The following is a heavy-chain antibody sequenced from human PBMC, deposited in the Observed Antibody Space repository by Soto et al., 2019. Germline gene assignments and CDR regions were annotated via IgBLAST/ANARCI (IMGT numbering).Heavy chain of an antibody. V-gene: IGHV1-24*01. D-gene: IGHD3-9*01. CDR2: FDPEDGET. CDR1: GYTLTELS. Sequence: ASVKVSCKVSGYTLTELSMHWVRQAPGKGLEWMGGFDPEDGETIYAQKFQGRVTMTEDTSTDTAYMELSSLRSEDTAVYYCATDRNYDILTGLPDYYGMDVWGQGTTVTVSS. CDR3: ATDRNYDILTGLPDYYGMDV. J-gene: IGHJ6*02.